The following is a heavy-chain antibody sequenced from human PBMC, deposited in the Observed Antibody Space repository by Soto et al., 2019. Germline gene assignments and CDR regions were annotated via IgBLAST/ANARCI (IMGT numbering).Heavy chain of an antibody. J-gene: IGHJ4*02. CDR2: ISGSGGST. CDR1: GFTFSSYA. D-gene: IGHD2-8*01. V-gene: IGHV3-23*01. Sequence: EVQLLESGGGLVQPGGSLRLSCAASGFTFSSYAMSWVGQAPGKGLEWVSAISGSGGSTYYADSVKGRFTISRDNAKNTLYLQMTSLRAEDTAVYYCAKDSWYIVLMSYFDYWGQGTLVTVSS. CDR3: AKDSWYIVLMSYFDY.